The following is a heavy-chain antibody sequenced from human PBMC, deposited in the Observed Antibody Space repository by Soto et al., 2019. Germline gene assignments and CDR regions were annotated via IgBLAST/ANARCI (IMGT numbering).Heavy chain of an antibody. J-gene: IGHJ4*02. Sequence: EVHLVQSGGGLGRPGGSLRLSCAASGFTFNDVRMSWVRQAPGKGLEWVGRIKRNSEGGTASYAAPVEGRFTISRDDSQSTLYLQMDSLKSEDTGIYYCTTYRSWSVYWGQGTLVIVSS. CDR1: GFTFNDVR. CDR2: IKRNSEGGTA. D-gene: IGHD1-26*01. V-gene: IGHV3-15*01. CDR3: TTYRSWSVY.